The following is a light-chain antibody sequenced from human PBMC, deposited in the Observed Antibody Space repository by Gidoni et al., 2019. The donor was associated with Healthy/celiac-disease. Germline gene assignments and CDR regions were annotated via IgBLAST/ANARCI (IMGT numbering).Light chain of an antibody. J-gene: IGKJ4*01. CDR2: AAS. V-gene: IGKV1-39*01. Sequence: DIQMTQSQSSLSASVGDRVTITCRASQSISSYLNWYQQKPGKAPKLLIYAASSLQSGVPSRFSGSGSGTEFTLTISSLQPEDFATYYCQQSYSTPGLTFGGETKVEIK. CDR1: QSISSY. CDR3: QQSYSTPGLT.